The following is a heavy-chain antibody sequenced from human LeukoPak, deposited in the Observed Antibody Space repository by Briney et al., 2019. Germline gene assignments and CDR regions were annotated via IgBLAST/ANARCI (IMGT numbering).Heavy chain of an antibody. CDR1: GFTLSSYA. CDR2: STVGGTNT. Sequence: PGGSLRLTCAAYGFTLSSYAMSWVRQAPGTGLEWLSGSTVGGTNTHYADSVKGRFTISRDHSKNMLYLQMNSLRAEDTAIYYCAKDIYAYVTNCFFDYWGQGSLVTVSS. CDR3: AKDIYAYVTNCFFDY. J-gene: IGHJ4*02. D-gene: IGHD4-17*01. V-gene: IGHV3-23*01.